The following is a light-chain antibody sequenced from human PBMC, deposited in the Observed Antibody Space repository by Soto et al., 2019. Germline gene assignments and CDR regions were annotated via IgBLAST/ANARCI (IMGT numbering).Light chain of an antibody. CDR1: SSVVGGYNY. CDR3: SSYAGSALYV. CDR2: GVS. Sequence: QSVLTQPPSASGSPGQSVTISCTGTSSVVGGYNYVSWYQQHPGKAPKLMIYGVSKRPSGVPDRFSGSKSGNTASLTVSGLQADDEADYYCSSYAGSALYVFGTGTKVTVL. J-gene: IGLJ1*01. V-gene: IGLV2-8*01.